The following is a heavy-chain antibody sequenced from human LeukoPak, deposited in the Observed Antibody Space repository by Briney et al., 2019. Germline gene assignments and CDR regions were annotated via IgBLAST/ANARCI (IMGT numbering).Heavy chain of an antibody. CDR3: ARDRDYGDFPGDFDY. D-gene: IGHD4-17*01. J-gene: IGHJ4*02. CDR2: ISSSSSYI. Sequence: PGGSLRLSCAASGFTFSSYSMNWVRQAPGKGLEWVPSISSSSSYIYYADSVKGRFTISRDNAKNSLYLQMNSLRAEDTAVYYCARDRDYGDFPGDFDYWGQGTLVTVSS. CDR1: GFTFSSYS. V-gene: IGHV3-21*01.